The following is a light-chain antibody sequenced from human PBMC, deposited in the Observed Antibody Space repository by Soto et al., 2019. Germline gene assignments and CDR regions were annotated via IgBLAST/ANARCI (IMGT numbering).Light chain of an antibody. Sequence: DIQMTQSPSTLSASVGDRVTITCRPSQSISSWLAWYQQKPGKGPILLIYDASSLKSGVPSRFSGSGSGTEFTLTISSLQPDDFATYYCQQSKKYPWTFGQGTKVEIK. CDR2: DAS. CDR3: QQSKKYPWT. V-gene: IGKV1-5*01. J-gene: IGKJ1*01. CDR1: QSISSW.